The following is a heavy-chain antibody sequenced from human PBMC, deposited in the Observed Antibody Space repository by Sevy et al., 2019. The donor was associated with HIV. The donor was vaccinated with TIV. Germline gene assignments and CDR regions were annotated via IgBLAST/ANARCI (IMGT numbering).Heavy chain of an antibody. J-gene: IGHJ4*02. CDR3: VKDLYYGSGRYYLFDY. CDR2: ISSNGGST. CDR1: GFTFSSYA. D-gene: IGHD3-10*01. V-gene: IGHV3-64D*06. Sequence: GGSLRLSCSASGFTFSSYAMHWVRQAPGKGLEYVSAISSNGGSTYYADSVKGRFTISRDNSKNTLYLQMSSLRAEDTAVYYCVKDLYYGSGRYYLFDYWGQGTLVTVSS.